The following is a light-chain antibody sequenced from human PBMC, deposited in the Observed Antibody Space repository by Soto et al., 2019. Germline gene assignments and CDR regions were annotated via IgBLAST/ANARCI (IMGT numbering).Light chain of an antibody. J-gene: IGKJ4*01. CDR2: DAA. CDR3: QQRASWPLT. Sequence: EIVLTQSPATLSLSPGERATLSCRASQYIGGYLTWYQLRPGQGPRLLIFDAASRATGIPDRVSGSGSGTDFTLTISRLEPEDFAVYYCQQRASWPLTFGGGTKVEIK. V-gene: IGKV3-11*01. CDR1: QYIGGY.